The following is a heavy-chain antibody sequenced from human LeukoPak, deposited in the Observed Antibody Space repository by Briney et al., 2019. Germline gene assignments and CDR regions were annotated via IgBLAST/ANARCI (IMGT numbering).Heavy chain of an antibody. CDR3: ARGLRYCSSTSCYAVGIFDY. CDR2: INPSGGST. CDR1: GYTFTSYA. J-gene: IGHJ4*02. Sequence: ASVKVSCKASGYTFTSYAMNWVRQAPGQGLEWMGIINPSGGSTSYAQKFQGRVTMTRDTSTSAVYMELSSLRSEDTAVYYCARGLRYCSSTSCYAVGIFDYWGQGTLVTVSS. D-gene: IGHD2-2*01. V-gene: IGHV1-46*01.